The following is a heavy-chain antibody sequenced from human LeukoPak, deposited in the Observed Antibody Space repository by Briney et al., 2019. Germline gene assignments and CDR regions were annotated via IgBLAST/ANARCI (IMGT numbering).Heavy chain of an antibody. Sequence: GGSLILSCAASGFTFSRYSMSWVRQAPGKGLEWVSAISGSGGSTYYADSVKGRFTISRDNSKNTLYLQMNSLRAEDTAVYYCAKALGWLQFILDYWGQGTLVTVSS. J-gene: IGHJ4*02. V-gene: IGHV3-23*01. CDR3: AKALGWLQFILDY. CDR2: ISGSGGST. CDR1: GFTFSRYS. D-gene: IGHD5-24*01.